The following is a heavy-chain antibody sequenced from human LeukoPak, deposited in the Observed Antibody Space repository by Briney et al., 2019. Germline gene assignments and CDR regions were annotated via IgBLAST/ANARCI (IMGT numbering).Heavy chain of an antibody. CDR1: GFTFSSYS. D-gene: IGHD3-16*02. J-gene: IGHJ4*02. CDR2: ISSSSSTI. V-gene: IGHV3-48*01. Sequence: GGSLRLSCAASGFTFSSYSMNWVRQAPGKGLEWVSYISSSSSTIYYADSVKGRFTISRDNAKNSLYLQMNSLRAEDTAVYYCARDMGTSYDYVWGSYRYTGTFDYWGQGTLVTVSS. CDR3: ARDMGTSYDYVWGSYRYTGTFDY.